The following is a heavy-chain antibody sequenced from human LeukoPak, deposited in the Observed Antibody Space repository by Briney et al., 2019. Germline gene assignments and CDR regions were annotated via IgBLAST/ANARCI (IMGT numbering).Heavy chain of an antibody. J-gene: IGHJ1*01. D-gene: IGHD1-26*01. CDR1: GFTFDDYA. V-gene: IGHV3-23*01. CDR2: ISSSDDTT. CDR3: AKGDHSKSPGGGSFQH. Sequence: PGRSLRLSCAASGFTFDDYAMHWVRQAPGKGLEWVSGISSSDDTTYYADSVKGRFTISRDNFKNTLYLQVNSLRAEDTAVYYCAKGDHSKSPGGGSFQHWGQGTLVTVSS.